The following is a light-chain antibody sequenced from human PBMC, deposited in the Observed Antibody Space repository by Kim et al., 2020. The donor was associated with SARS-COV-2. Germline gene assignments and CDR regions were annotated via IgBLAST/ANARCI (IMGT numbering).Light chain of an antibody. CDR1: QGVSNS. J-gene: IGKJ1*01. Sequence: SLSPGKRATLSCRASQGVSNSLAWYQQKPGQAPRLLMYDASNRATGIPARFSGSGSGTDFTLTISSLEPEDFAVYYCQQRSSWWTFGQGTKVDIK. V-gene: IGKV3-11*01. CDR2: DAS. CDR3: QQRSSWWT.